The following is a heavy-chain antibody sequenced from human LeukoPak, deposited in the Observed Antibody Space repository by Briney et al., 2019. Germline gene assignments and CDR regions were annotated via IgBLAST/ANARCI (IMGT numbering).Heavy chain of an antibody. CDR3: ARVLAASDAFDI. CDR1: GGSISTYY. Sequence: SETLSLTCTDSGGSISTYYWSWIRQPPGKGLEWIGYIYYSGTTNYNPSLKSRVTISVDTSKNQFSLKLSSVTAADTAVYYCARVLAASDAFDIWGQGTMVTVSS. V-gene: IGHV4-59*01. J-gene: IGHJ3*02. D-gene: IGHD6-6*01. CDR2: IYYSGTT.